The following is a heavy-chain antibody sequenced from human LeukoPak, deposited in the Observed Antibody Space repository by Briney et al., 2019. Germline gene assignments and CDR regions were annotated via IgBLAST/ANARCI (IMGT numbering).Heavy chain of an antibody. D-gene: IGHD3-22*01. CDR1: GFTFNSYN. CDR3: AGDDSSGYFFDF. V-gene: IGHV3-48*01. CDR2: ISSSSSII. Sequence: GGSLRLSCGASGFTFNSYNMNWVRQAPGKGLEWVSYISSSSSIIYYTDSVKGRFTISRDNAKNSLYLQMNSLRAEDTAMYFCAGDDSSGYFFDFWGQGTLVTVSS. J-gene: IGHJ4*02.